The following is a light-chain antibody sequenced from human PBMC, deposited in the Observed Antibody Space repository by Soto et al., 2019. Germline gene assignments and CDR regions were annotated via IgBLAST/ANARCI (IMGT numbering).Light chain of an antibody. CDR3: SSYTSSSTYV. V-gene: IGLV2-14*01. Sequence: QSALTQPASVSGSPGKSITISCTGTSSDVARFNYVSWFQQHPGKVLKLIIYEVSIRPSGVSNRFSGSKSGNTASLTISGLQAEDEADYYCSSYTSSSTYVFGTGTKVTVL. CDR1: SSDVARFNY. CDR2: EVS. J-gene: IGLJ1*01.